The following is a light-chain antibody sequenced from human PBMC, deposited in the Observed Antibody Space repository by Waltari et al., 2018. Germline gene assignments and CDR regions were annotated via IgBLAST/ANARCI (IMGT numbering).Light chain of an antibody. CDR1: ESLFFSSNNKNY. Sequence: DIVMTQSPDSLAVSLGERATFNCKSSESLFFSSNNKNYLAWYQHKVGQPPKLLIYWASTLASGVPDRFSGSGSGTDFTLTISSLQAEDVAVYYCQQYFSTPQLAFGGGTKVELK. CDR3: QQYFSTPQLA. J-gene: IGKJ4*01. CDR2: WAS. V-gene: IGKV4-1*01.